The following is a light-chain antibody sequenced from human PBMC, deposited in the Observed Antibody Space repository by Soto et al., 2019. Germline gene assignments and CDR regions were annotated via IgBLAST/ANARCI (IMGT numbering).Light chain of an antibody. CDR3: SSFTSSSTWV. Sequence: QSALTQPASVSGSPGQSITISCTGTSSDVGGYNYVSWYQQHPGKAPKLMLYEVSNRPSGVSHRFSGSKSGNMASLTISGLQAEDEADYYCSSFTSSSTWVFGGGTKLTVL. CDR1: SSDVGGYNY. V-gene: IGLV2-14*01. J-gene: IGLJ3*02. CDR2: EVS.